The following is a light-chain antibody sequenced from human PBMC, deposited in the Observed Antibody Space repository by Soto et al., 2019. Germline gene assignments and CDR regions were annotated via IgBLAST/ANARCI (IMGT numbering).Light chain of an antibody. CDR2: DVS. Sequence: QSVLTQPASVSGSPGQSITISCTGTSSDVGGYNYVSWYQQHPGKAPKFMIYDVSNRPSGVSKRFSGSKSGNTASLTISVLQAEDEADYYCSSYTTSNTRQIVFGTGTKVT. CDR1: SSDVGGYNY. V-gene: IGLV2-14*01. J-gene: IGLJ1*01. CDR3: SSYTTSNTRQIV.